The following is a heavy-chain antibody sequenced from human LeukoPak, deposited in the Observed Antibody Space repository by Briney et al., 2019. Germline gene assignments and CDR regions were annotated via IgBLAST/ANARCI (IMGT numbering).Heavy chain of an antibody. Sequence: KSSETLSLTCAVSGAPISNSSYYWGWIRQPPGAGLEWIGSLYYTGSTYYNPSLKSRLTTSVDTSKTQFSLKLSSVTAADTAVYYCARLRYGYVLSGYFDQWGQGTLVTVSS. D-gene: IGHD5-18*01. CDR2: LYYTGST. J-gene: IGHJ4*02. CDR3: ARLRYGYVLSGYFDQ. CDR1: GAPISNSSYY. V-gene: IGHV4-39*01.